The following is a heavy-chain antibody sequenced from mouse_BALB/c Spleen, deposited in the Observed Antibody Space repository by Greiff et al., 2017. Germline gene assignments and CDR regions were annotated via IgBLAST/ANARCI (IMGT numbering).Heavy chain of an antibody. CDR2: INPNNGGT. D-gene: IGHD2-2*01. Sequence: EVQLQQSGPELVKPGASVKIPCKASGYTFTDYNMDWVKQSHGKSLEWIGDINPNNGGTIYNQKFKGKATLTVDKSSSTAYMELRSLTSEDTAVYYCARNYYGYPVYFDYWGQGTTLTVSS. J-gene: IGHJ2*01. CDR1: GYTFTDYN. V-gene: IGHV1-18*01. CDR3: ARNYYGYPVYFDY.